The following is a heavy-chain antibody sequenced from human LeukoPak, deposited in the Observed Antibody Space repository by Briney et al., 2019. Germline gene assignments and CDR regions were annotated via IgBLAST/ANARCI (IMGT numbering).Heavy chain of an antibody. Sequence: GGSLRLSCAASGFIVSSNYMSWVRQAPGKGLEWVSIISSGGNTYYADSVKGRFTISRDISQNTLYLQMNGLRAEDTAVYYCAREVRGYYFDYWGQGTLVTVSS. D-gene: IGHD3-22*01. J-gene: IGHJ4*02. V-gene: IGHV3-53*01. CDR2: ISSGGNT. CDR1: GFIVSSNY. CDR3: AREVRGYYFDY.